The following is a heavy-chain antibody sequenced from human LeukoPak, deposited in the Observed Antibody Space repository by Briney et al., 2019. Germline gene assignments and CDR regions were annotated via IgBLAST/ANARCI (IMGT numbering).Heavy chain of an antibody. D-gene: IGHD3-22*01. CDR3: AREGSGIVVVQDAFDI. CDR2: TYTTGST. Sequence: PSETLSLTCTVATGSISSSPYEWGWIRQPAGKGLEWIGRTYTTGSTNYNPSLKHRVTIAVDTSKNQFSLKLSSVTAADTAVYYCAREGSGIVVVQDAFDIWGQGTMVTVSS. J-gene: IGHJ3*02. CDR1: TGSISSSPYE. V-gene: IGHV4-61*02.